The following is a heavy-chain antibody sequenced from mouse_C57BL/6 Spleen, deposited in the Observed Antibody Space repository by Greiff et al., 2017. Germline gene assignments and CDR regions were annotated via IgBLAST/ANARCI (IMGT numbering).Heavy chain of an antibody. CDR3: ARRDYYGTSYWYFDV. CDR1: GYAFSSYW. V-gene: IGHV1-80*01. CDR2: IYPGDGDT. J-gene: IGHJ1*03. Sequence: QLQQSGAELVKPGASVKISCKASGYAFSSYWMNWVKQRPGKGLEWIGQIYPGDGDTNYNGKFKGKATLTADKSSSTAYMQLSSLTSEDSAVYFCARRDYYGTSYWYFDVWGTGTTVTVSS. D-gene: IGHD1-1*01.